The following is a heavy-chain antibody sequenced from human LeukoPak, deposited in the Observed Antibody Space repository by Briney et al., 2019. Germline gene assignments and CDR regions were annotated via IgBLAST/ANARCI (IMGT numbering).Heavy chain of an antibody. Sequence: GGSLRLSCAASGFTFSDYTINWVRQAPGKGLEWVSSISSRSSYIYYADSVKGRFTISRDNAKSSLYLQMNSLRAEDTAIYYCAKDQYSGLGSYSWGAFDFWGQGTLVTVSS. V-gene: IGHV3-21*06. CDR2: ISSRSSYI. CDR3: AKDQYSGLGSYSWGAFDF. D-gene: IGHD3-10*01. J-gene: IGHJ4*02. CDR1: GFTFSDYT.